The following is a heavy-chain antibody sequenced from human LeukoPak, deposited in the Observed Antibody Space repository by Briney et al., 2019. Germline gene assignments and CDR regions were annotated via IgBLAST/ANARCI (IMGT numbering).Heavy chain of an antibody. CDR2: ISSSCSCI. CDR1: GSTFSSYS. D-gene: IGHD6-19*01. J-gene: IGHJ4*02. V-gene: IGHV3-21*01. CDR3: ARGVGIAVARDYFDY. Sequence: PGGSLRLSCAASGSTFSSYSMNWVRQAPGKGLEWVSSISSSCSCIYYADSVKGRFTISRDNAKNSLYLQMNRLRAEDTAVYYCARGVGIAVARDYFDYWGQGTLVTVSS.